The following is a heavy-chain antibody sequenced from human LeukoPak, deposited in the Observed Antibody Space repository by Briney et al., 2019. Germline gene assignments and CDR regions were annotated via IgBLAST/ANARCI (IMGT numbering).Heavy chain of an antibody. CDR3: ARGPYGSGSSLVGGYYYYGMDV. Sequence: QSGRSLRLSCAASGFIFSRYAMHWVRQAPGKGLEWVAIISFDGSNKYYADSVRGRFTISRDNSKNTLYLQMDSLRAEDTALYYCARGPYGSGSSLVGGYYYYGMDVWGQGTTVTVS. V-gene: IGHV3-30*04. D-gene: IGHD3-10*01. CDR1: GFIFSRYA. J-gene: IGHJ6*02. CDR2: ISFDGSNK.